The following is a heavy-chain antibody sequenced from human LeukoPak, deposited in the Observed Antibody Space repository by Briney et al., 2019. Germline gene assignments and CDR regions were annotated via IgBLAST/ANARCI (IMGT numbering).Heavy chain of an antibody. CDR3: ARDPSGIAAAGGY. CDR1: GFTFSSYW. J-gene: IGHJ4*02. CDR2: TNSDGSST. V-gene: IGHV3-74*01. Sequence: GGSLRLSCAASGFTFSSYWMHWARQAPGKGLVWVSRTNSDGSSTSYADSVKGRFTISRDNAKNTLYLQMNSLRAEDTAVYYCARDPSGIAAAGGYWGQGTLVTVSS. D-gene: IGHD6-13*01.